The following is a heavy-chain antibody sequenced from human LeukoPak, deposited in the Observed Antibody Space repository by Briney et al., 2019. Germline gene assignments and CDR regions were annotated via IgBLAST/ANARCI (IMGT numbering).Heavy chain of an antibody. CDR1: GGSISSYY. CDR2: IYTSGST. V-gene: IGHV4-4*07. Sequence: PSETLSLTCTVSGGSISSYYWSWIRQPAGKGLEWIGRIYTSGSTNYNPSLKSRVTMSVDTSKNQFSLKLSSVTAADTAVYYCARAAPPVYYDSSGYSNWFDPWGQGTLVTVSS. J-gene: IGHJ5*02. D-gene: IGHD3-22*01. CDR3: ARAAPPVYYDSSGYSNWFDP.